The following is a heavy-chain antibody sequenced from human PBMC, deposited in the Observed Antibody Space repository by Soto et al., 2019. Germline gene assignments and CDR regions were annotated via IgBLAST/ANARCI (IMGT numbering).Heavy chain of an antibody. CDR2: INHSGST. CDR1: GGSFSGYY. CDR3: ARPGSSWYYFDY. Sequence: PSETLSLTCAVYGGSFSGYYWSWIRQPPGKGLEWIGEINHSGSTNYNPSLKSRVTISVDTSKNQFSLKLSSVTAADTAVYYCARPGSSWYYFDYWGQGTLVTVSS. D-gene: IGHD6-13*01. J-gene: IGHJ4*02. V-gene: IGHV4-34*01.